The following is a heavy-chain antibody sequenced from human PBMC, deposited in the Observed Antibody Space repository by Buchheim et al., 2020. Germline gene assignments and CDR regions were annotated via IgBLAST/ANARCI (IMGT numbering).Heavy chain of an antibody. CDR1: GFTFSSYE. J-gene: IGHJ4*02. Sequence: EVQLVESGGGLVQPGGSLRLSCAASGFTFSSYEMNWVRQAPGKGVEWVSYISSSGSTIYYADSVKGRFTISRDNAKNYMYLQMNSLRAEDTAVYYCARTPYSSSSKPFDYWGQGTL. V-gene: IGHV3-48*03. D-gene: IGHD6-6*01. CDR3: ARTPYSSSSKPFDY. CDR2: ISSSGSTI.